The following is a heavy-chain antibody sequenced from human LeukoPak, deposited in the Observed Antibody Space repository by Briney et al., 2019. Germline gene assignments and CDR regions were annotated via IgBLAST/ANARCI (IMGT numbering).Heavy chain of an antibody. CDR1: GFTFDDYG. Sequence: GGSLRLSCAASGFTFDDYGMSWVRQAPGKGLEWVSGINWNGGSTGYAASVKGRFTISRDNAKNSLYLQMNSLRVEDTALYYCARGIRFLEWLSGSDYWGQGTLVTVSS. CDR3: ARGIRFLEWLSGSDY. CDR2: INWNGGST. D-gene: IGHD3-3*01. J-gene: IGHJ4*02. V-gene: IGHV3-20*04.